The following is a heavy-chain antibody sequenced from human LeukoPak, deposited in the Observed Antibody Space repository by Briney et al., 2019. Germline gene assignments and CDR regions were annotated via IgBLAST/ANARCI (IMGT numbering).Heavy chain of an antibody. D-gene: IGHD5-12*01. CDR3: ARGGDIVATTPNDAFDI. V-gene: IGHV4-30-4*01. CDR1: GGSISSGGYY. Sequence: PSQTLSLTCTVSGGSISSGGYYWSWIRQPPGKGLEWIGYIYYSGSTYYNPSLKSRVTISVDTSKNQFSLKLSSVTAADTAVYYCARGGDIVATTPNDAFDIWGQGTMVTVSS. CDR2: IYYSGST. J-gene: IGHJ3*02.